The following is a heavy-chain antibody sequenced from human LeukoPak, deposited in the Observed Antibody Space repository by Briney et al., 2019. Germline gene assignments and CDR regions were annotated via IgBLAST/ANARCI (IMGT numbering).Heavy chain of an antibody. V-gene: IGHV1-24*01. CDR1: GYTLTELS. CDR3: ARDGSTTVVTTTPFDP. D-gene: IGHD4-23*01. Sequence: ASVKVSCKVSGYTLTELSMHWVRQAPGKGLEWMGGFDPEDGETIYAQKFQGRVTITADKSTSTAYMELSSLRSEDTAVYYCARDGSTTVVTTTPFDPWGQGTLVTVSS. J-gene: IGHJ5*02. CDR2: FDPEDGET.